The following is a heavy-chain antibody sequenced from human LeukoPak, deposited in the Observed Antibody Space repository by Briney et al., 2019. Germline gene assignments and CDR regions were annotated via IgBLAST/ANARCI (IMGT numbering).Heavy chain of an antibody. Sequence: ASVKVSCKASGYTFTSYGISWVRQAPGQGLEWMGWISAYNGNTNYAQKLQGRVTMTTDTSTSTAYMELRSLRSDDTAVYYCARGWGLVGATTGNFDYWGQGTLVTVSS. D-gene: IGHD1-26*01. CDR3: ARGWGLVGATTGNFDY. J-gene: IGHJ4*02. V-gene: IGHV1-18*01. CDR1: GYTFTSYG. CDR2: ISAYNGNT.